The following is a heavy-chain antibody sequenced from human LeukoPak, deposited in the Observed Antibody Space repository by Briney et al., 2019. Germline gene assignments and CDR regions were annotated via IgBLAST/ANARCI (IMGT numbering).Heavy chain of an antibody. CDR3: AKSPPFGEYATYYYYYGMDV. CDR2: IYYSGST. CDR1: GGSISSYY. Sequence: SETLSLTCTVSGGSISSYYWSWIRQPPGKGLEWIGYIYYSGSTNYNPSLKSRVTISVNTSKNQFSLKLSSVTAADTAVYYCAKSPPFGEYATYYYYYGMDVWGQGTTVTVSS. V-gene: IGHV4-59*01. D-gene: IGHD3-10*01. J-gene: IGHJ6*02.